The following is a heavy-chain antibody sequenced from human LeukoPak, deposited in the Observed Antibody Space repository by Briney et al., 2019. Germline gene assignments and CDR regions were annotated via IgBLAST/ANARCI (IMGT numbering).Heavy chain of an antibody. V-gene: IGHV1-18*01. CDR2: ISAYNGNT. Sequence: ASVTVSCKASGYTFTSYGISWVRQAPGQGLEWMGWISAYNGNTNYAQKLQGRVTMTTDTSTSTAYMELRSLRSDDTAVYYCARDGRSWQLEPPDYWGQGTLVTVSS. D-gene: IGHD6-6*01. CDR3: ARDGRSWQLEPPDY. CDR1: GYTFTSYG. J-gene: IGHJ4*02.